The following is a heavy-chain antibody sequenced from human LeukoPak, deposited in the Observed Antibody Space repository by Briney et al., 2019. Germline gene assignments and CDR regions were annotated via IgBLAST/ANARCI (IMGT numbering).Heavy chain of an antibody. V-gene: IGHV4-30-2*01. CDR3: ARGLRDGYNSNWFDP. CDR1: GGSISSGGYS. J-gene: IGHJ5*02. CDR2: IYHSGST. D-gene: IGHD1-1*01. Sequence: SQTLSLTCAVSGGSISSGGYSGSWIRQPPGKGLEWIGYIYHSGSTYYNPSLKSRVTISVDRSKNQFSLKLSSVTAADTAVYYCARGLRDGYNSNWFDPWGQGTLVTVSS.